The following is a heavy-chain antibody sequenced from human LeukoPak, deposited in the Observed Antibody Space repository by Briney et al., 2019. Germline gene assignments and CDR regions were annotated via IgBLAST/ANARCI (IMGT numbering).Heavy chain of an antibody. D-gene: IGHD2-21*02. CDR2: IKRDGRTT. CDR1: GFTSSCCW. V-gene: IGHV3-7*03. CDR3: ARLSGDVTDFDL. J-gene: IGHJ4*02. Sequence: PGGSLRLSCAASGFTSSCCWMSWVRQAPGRGLEWVATIKRDGRTTHYVDSVKGRFTISRDNAKNTLSLQMNGLRAEDTAIYYCARLSGDVTDFDLWGQGTLVTVS.